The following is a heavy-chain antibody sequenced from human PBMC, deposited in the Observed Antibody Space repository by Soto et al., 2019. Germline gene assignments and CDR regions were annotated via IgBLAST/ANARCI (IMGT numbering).Heavy chain of an antibody. D-gene: IGHD6-19*01. CDR1: GYSFTSYW. Sequence: GESLKISCKGSGYSFTSYWIGWVRQMPGKGLEWMGIIYPGDPDTRYSPSFQGQVTISADKSISTAYLQWSSLKASDTAMYYCASPRGHSYSSGWYEGAFDIWGQGTMVTVSS. V-gene: IGHV5-51*01. CDR3: ASPRGHSYSSGWYEGAFDI. J-gene: IGHJ3*02. CDR2: IYPGDPDT.